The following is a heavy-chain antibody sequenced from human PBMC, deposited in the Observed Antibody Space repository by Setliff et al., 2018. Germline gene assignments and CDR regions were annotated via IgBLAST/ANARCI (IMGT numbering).Heavy chain of an antibody. CDR3: ARDPILYDSSGYLNYFDY. J-gene: IGHJ4*02. CDR2: INHSGST. CDR1: GGSFSGYY. Sequence: SETLSLTCAVYGGSFSGYYWSWIRQPPGKGLEWIGEINHSGSTNYNPSLKSRVTISVDTSKNQFSLKLSSVTAADTAVYYCARDPILYDSSGYLNYFDYWGQGTLVTVS. D-gene: IGHD3-22*01. V-gene: IGHV4-34*01.